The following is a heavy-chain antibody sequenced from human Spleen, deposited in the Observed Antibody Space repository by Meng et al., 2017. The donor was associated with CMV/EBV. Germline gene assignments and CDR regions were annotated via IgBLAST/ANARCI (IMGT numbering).Heavy chain of an antibody. Sequence: GESLKISCAASGFTFSTYGMHWVRQAPGKGLEGVAVIWYDGSNKYYADSVKGRFTISRDNSKNTLYLQMNSLRAEDTAVYYCAKDHTRIAAAGMFGDYWGQGTLVTVSS. CDR2: IWYDGSNK. V-gene: IGHV3-33*06. J-gene: IGHJ4*02. CDR3: AKDHTRIAAAGMFGDY. D-gene: IGHD6-13*01. CDR1: GFTFSTYG.